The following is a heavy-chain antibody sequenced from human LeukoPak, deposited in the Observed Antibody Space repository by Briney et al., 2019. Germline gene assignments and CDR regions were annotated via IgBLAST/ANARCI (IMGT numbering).Heavy chain of an antibody. CDR1: GFTFSSYA. J-gene: IGHJ1*01. V-gene: IGHV3-23*01. CDR3: AKDSSGSDSHH. CDR2: ISGSGGST. D-gene: IGHD6-19*01. Sequence: GGSLRLSCAASGFTFSSYAMSWVRQAPGKGLEWVSAISGSGGSTYYADSVRGRFTISRDNSKNTLYLQMNSLRAEDTAVYYCAKDSSGSDSHHWGQGTLVIVSS.